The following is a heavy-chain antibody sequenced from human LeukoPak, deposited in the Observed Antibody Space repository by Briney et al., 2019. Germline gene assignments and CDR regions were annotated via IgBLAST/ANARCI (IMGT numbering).Heavy chain of an antibody. Sequence: ASVKVSCKASGGTFSSYAISWVRQAPGQGLEWMGRIIPILGIANYARKFQGRVTITADKSTSTAYMELSSLRSEDTAVYYCARSPIAARPFWFDPWGQGTLVTVSS. J-gene: IGHJ5*02. D-gene: IGHD6-6*01. V-gene: IGHV1-69*04. CDR2: IIPILGIA. CDR1: GGTFSSYA. CDR3: ARSPIAARPFWFDP.